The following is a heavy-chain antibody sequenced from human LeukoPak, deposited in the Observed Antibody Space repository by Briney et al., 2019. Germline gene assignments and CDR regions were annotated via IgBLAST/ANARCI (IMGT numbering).Heavy chain of an antibody. CDR3: AITPGLNCSSTSCYTIAQDY. Sequence: TGGSLRLSCAASGLTFSSHWMHWVRQAPGKGLEWVSSISSSSSYIYYADSVEGRFTISRDNAKNSLYLQMNSLRAEDTAVYYCAITPGLNCSSTSCYTIAQDYWGQGTLVTVSS. J-gene: IGHJ4*02. D-gene: IGHD2-2*02. V-gene: IGHV3-21*01. CDR1: GLTFSSHW. CDR2: ISSSSSYI.